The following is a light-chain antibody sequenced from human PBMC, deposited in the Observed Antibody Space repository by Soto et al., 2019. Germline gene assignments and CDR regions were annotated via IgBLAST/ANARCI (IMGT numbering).Light chain of an antibody. CDR1: QSISSW. J-gene: IGKJ1*01. CDR2: DAS. Sequence: DIQMTQSPSNLSASVGDRVTITCRASQSISSWLAWYQQKPGKAPKLLIYDASSLESGVPSRFSGSGSGTEYTLTIISLQPDDFATYYCQQYNSYSRTFGQGTKVDIK. V-gene: IGKV1-5*01. CDR3: QQYNSYSRT.